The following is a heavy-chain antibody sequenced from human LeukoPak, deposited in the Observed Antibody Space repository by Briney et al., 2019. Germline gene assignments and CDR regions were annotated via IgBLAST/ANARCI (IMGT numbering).Heavy chain of an antibody. Sequence: QPGGSLRLSCAASGFTVSSDYMSWVRQAPGKGLEWVSVIYSGGSTYYADSVKGRFTISRHNSKNTLYLQINSLRAEDTAVYYCARVTEYSSSWCYFDYWGQGTLVTVSS. V-gene: IGHV3-53*04. J-gene: IGHJ4*02. D-gene: IGHD6-13*01. CDR3: ARVTEYSSSWCYFDY. CDR2: IYSGGST. CDR1: GFTVSSDY.